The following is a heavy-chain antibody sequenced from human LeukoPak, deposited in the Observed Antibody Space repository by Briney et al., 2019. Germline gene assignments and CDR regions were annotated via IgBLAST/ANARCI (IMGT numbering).Heavy chain of an antibody. CDR2: IYYSGSI. V-gene: IGHV4-59*08. CDR3: ARHGPLYEYFYYNMDV. D-gene: IGHD5/OR15-5a*01. Sequence: SETLSLTCTVSGDSISSYYWSWIRQPPGKGLEWIGYIYYSGSIDYNPSLKSRVNISVDTSKNQFSLKVSSVTAADTAVYYCARHGPLYEYFYYNMDVWGQGTTVTVSS. CDR1: GDSISSYY. J-gene: IGHJ6*02.